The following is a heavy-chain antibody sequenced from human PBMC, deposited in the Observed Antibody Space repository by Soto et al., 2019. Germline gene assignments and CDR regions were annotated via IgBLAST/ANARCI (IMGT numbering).Heavy chain of an antibody. CDR3: ARSERGGYSYGPFDY. J-gene: IGHJ4*02. CDR2: INHSGST. D-gene: IGHD5-18*01. V-gene: IGHV4-34*01. Sequence: SETLSLTCAVYGGSFSGYYWSWIRQPPGKGLEWIGEINHSGSTNYNPSLKSRVTISVDTSKNQFSLKLSSVTAADTAVYYCARSERGGYSYGPFDYWGQGTLVTVSS. CDR1: GGSFSGYY.